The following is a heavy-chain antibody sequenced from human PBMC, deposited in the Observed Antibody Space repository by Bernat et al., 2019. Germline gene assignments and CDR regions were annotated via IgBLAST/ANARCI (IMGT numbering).Heavy chain of an antibody. J-gene: IGHJ3*02. CDR1: GGSFSGYY. D-gene: IGHD6-6*01. Sequence: QVQLQQWGAGLLKPSETLSLTCAVYGGSFSGYYWSWIRQPPGKGLEWIGEINHSGSTNYNPSLKSRVTISVDTSKNQFSLKLSSVTAADTAVYYCARQKWRTAARRAAFDIWGQGTMVTVSS. CDR3: ARQKWRTAARRAAFDI. V-gene: IGHV4-34*01. CDR2: INHSGST.